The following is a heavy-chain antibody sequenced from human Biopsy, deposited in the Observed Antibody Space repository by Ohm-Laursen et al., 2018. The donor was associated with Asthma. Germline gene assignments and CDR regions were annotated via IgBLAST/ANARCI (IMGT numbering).Heavy chain of an antibody. Sequence: TLSLTCTVTGGSISSGDYYWVWIRQPPGKGLEWIGYKYNRGSTHYDPSLKSRVILSVDTSKNQFSLNLSSATAAGTAVYFCARASTAHFYYEMDVWGQGTTVTVSS. D-gene: IGHD5/OR15-5a*01. CDR2: KYNRGST. CDR1: GGSISSGDYY. J-gene: IGHJ6*02. V-gene: IGHV4-30-4*01. CDR3: ARASTAHFYYEMDV.